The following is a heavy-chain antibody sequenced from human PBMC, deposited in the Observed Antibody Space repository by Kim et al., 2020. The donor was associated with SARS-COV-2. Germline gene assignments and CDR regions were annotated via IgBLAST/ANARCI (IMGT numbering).Heavy chain of an antibody. J-gene: IGHJ2*01. D-gene: IGHD1-7*01. CDR1: GFIFSDYY. Sequence: GGSLRLSCTASGFIFSDYYMSWIRQAPGKGLEWISYISFGSRYANYADSVKGRFTISRDNAKNSLYLQMSDLRADDTAVYYCARDHQETRGSNNYWYTDLWGRGTLVTVSS. V-gene: IGHV3-11*05. CDR3: ARDHQETRGSNNYWYTDL. CDR2: ISFGSRYA.